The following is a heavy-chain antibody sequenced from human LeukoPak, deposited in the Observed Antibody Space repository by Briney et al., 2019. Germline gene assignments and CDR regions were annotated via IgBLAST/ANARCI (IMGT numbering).Heavy chain of an antibody. CDR2: ISAYNGNT. V-gene: IGHV1-18*01. CDR3: ARDRVVPAATRDDAFDI. D-gene: IGHD2-2*01. Sequence: GASVKVSCKASGYTFTSYGISWVRQAPGQGLEWMGWISAYNGNTNYAQKLQGRVTMTTDTSTSTAYMELRSLRSDDTAVYYCARDRVVPAATRDDAFDIWGQGTMFTVSS. J-gene: IGHJ3*02. CDR1: GYTFTSYG.